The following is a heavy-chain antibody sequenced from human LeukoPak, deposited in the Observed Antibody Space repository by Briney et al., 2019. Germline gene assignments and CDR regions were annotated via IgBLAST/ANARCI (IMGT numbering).Heavy chain of an antibody. J-gene: IGHJ4*02. V-gene: IGHV4-34*01. CDR2: INHSGST. Sequence: SETLSLTCAAYGGSFSGYYWSWIRQPPGKGLEWIGEINHSGSTNYNPSLKSRVTISVDTSKNQLSLKLSSVTAADTAVYYCARGPARAATYYFDYWGQGTLVTVSS. D-gene: IGHD2-15*01. CDR1: GGSFSGYY. CDR3: ARGPARAATYYFDY.